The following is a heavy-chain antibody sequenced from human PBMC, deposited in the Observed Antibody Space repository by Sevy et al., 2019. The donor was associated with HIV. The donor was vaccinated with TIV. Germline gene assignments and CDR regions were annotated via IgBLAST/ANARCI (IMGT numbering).Heavy chain of an antibody. D-gene: IGHD3-10*01. J-gene: IGHJ4*02. CDR1: GYTFTGYY. CDR3: SRSVYGSGSYLNDD. CDR2: INPNGGGT. Sequence: ASVKVSCKASGYTFTGYYIHWVRQAPGQGLEWMGWINPNGGGTNHAQKFQGRVTMTGDTSISTAYMDLTRLRSDDTAVYYCSRSVYGSGSYLNDDWGQGTLVTVSS. V-gene: IGHV1-2*02.